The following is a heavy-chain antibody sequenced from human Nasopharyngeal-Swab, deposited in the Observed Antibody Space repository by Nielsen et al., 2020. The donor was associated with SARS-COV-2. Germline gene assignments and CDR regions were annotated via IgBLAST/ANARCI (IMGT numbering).Heavy chain of an antibody. Sequence: GGSLRLSCAASRFTFSSYGMHWVRQAPGKGLEWVAVIWYDGSNKYYADSVKGRFTISRDNSKNTLYLQMNSLRAEDTAVYYCARGVPAAAFDYWGQGTLVTVSS. J-gene: IGHJ4*02. D-gene: IGHD2-2*01. CDR1: RFTFSSYG. CDR3: ARGVPAAAFDY. CDR2: IWYDGSNK. V-gene: IGHV3-33*01.